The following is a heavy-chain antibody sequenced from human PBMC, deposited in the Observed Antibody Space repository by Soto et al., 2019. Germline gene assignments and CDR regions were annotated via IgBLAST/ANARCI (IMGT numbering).Heavy chain of an antibody. V-gene: IGHV1-18*01. CDR2: ISVYNGNT. J-gene: IGHJ6*02. D-gene: IGHD2-15*01. CDR1: GYTFTRYR. Sequence: ASLKLSWKASGYTFTRYRISWVLQDPGQGLEWMGWISVYNGNTNYAQKLQGRVTMTTDTSTSTAYMELRSLRSDDTAVYYCARDGIVVVVAATKVYYYGMDVWGQGTTVTVSS. CDR3: ARDGIVVVVAATKVYYYGMDV.